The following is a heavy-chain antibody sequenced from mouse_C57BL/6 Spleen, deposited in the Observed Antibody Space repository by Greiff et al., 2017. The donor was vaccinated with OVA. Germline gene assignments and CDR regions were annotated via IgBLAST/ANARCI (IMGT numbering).Heavy chain of an antibody. Sequence: EVQVVESGGGLVKPGGSLKLSCAASGFTFSDYGMHWVRQAPEKGLEWVAYISSGSSTIYYADTVKGRFTISRDNAKNTLFLQMTSLRSEDTAMYYCARAYYSNEFAYWGQGTLVTVSA. CDR3: ARAYYSNEFAY. J-gene: IGHJ3*01. V-gene: IGHV5-17*01. D-gene: IGHD2-5*01. CDR2: ISSGSSTI. CDR1: GFTFSDYG.